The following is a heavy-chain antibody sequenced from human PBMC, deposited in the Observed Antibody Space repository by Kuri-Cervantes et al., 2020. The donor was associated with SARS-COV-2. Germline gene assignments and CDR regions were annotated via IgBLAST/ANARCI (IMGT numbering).Heavy chain of an antibody. CDR3: ARYGGGWYPYYFDY. CDR1: GGSFSGYY. J-gene: IGHJ4*02. V-gene: IGHV4-59*01. D-gene: IGHD6-19*01. CDR2: IYYSGST. Sequence: GSLRLSCAVYGGSFSGYYWSWIRQPPGKGLEWIGYIYYSGSTNYNPSLKSRVTMSVDTSKNQFSLQLSSVTAADTAVYYCARYGGGWYPYYFDYWGQGILVTVSS.